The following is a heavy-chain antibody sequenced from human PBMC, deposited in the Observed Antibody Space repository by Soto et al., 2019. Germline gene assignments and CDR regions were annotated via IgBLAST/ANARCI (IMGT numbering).Heavy chain of an antibody. Sequence: SVKVSCKASGYTFTSHAMHWVRQAPGQRLEWMGWINAGNGNTKYSQKFQGRVTITRDTSASTAYMELSSLRSEDTAVYYCARDWPKGEPLLLFYGWGQGTPVTVNS. CDR1: GYTFTSHA. D-gene: IGHD2-15*01. V-gene: IGHV1-3*01. CDR3: ARDWPKGEPLLLFYG. J-gene: IGHJ4*02. CDR2: INAGNGNT.